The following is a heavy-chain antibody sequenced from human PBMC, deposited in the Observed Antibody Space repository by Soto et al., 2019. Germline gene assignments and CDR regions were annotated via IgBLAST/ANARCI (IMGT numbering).Heavy chain of an antibody. CDR2: IKDSGNI. V-gene: IGHV4-34*01. D-gene: IGHD3-10*01. J-gene: IGHJ6*03. CDR1: GGSFSGYQ. CDR3: ARGVILWFGELSRRGGYYYYMDV. Sequence: QVQLQQWGAGLLKPSETLSLTCAVYGGSFSGYQWSWIRQTPGKGLEWIGEIKDSGNINYNPSLKSRVSIFGDTAKKQISLKLSSVTAADTAVYYCARGVILWFGELSRRGGYYYYMDVWGKGTTVTVSS.